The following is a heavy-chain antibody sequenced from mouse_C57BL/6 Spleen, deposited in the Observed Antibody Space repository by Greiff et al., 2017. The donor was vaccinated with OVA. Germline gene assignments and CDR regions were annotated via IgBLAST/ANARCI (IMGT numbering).Heavy chain of an antibody. J-gene: IGHJ2*01. CDR2: IDPSDSYT. CDR1: GYTFTSYW. D-gene: IGHD1-1*01. Sequence: VQLQQPGAELVMPGASVKLSCKASGYTFTSYWMHWVKQRPGQGLEWIGEIDPSDSYTNYNQKLKGKSTLTVDKSSSTAYMQLSSLTSEDSAIYYCARRTTVSPFDYWGQGTTLTVSS. V-gene: IGHV1-69*01. CDR3: ARRTTVSPFDY.